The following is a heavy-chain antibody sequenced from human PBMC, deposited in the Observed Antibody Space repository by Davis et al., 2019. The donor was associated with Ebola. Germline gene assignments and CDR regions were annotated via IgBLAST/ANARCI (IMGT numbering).Heavy chain of an antibody. V-gene: IGHV1-69*13. J-gene: IGHJ6*02. CDR2: IIPIFGTA. CDR3: ARVTGMGRYYDFWSGSTKGMDV. CDR1: GGTFSSYA. D-gene: IGHD3-3*01. Sequence: SVKVSCKASGGTFSSYAISWVRQAPGQGLEWMGGIIPIFGTANYAQKFQGRVTITADESTSTAYMELSSLRSEDTAVYYCARVTGMGRYYDFWSGSTKGMDVWGQGTTVTVSS.